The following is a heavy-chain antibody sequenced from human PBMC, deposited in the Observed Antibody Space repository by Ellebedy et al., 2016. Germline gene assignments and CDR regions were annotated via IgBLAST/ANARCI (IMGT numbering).Heavy chain of an antibody. Sequence: SETLSLXXTVSGYSISSGYYWGWIRQPPGKGLEWIGSIYHSGSTYYNPSLKSRVTISVDTSKNQFSLKLSSVTAADTAVYYCARYCSGGSCPIDYWGQGTLVTVSS. CDR3: ARYCSGGSCPIDY. J-gene: IGHJ4*02. CDR1: GYSISSGYY. D-gene: IGHD2-15*01. V-gene: IGHV4-38-2*02. CDR2: IYHSGST.